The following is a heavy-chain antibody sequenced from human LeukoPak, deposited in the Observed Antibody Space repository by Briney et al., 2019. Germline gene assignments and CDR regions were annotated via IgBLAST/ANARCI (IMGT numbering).Heavy chain of an antibody. J-gene: IGHJ3*02. CDR1: GFTFSSYA. V-gene: IGHV3-23*01. CDR2: ISGSGGST. Sequence: GGSLRLSCAASGFTFSSYAMSWVRQVPGKGLEWVSAISGSGGSTYYADSVKGRFTISRDNSKNSLYLQMNSLRAEDTAVYYCARDRTGYCSGGSCYSDAFDIWGQGTMVTVSS. D-gene: IGHD2-15*01. CDR3: ARDRTGYCSGGSCYSDAFDI.